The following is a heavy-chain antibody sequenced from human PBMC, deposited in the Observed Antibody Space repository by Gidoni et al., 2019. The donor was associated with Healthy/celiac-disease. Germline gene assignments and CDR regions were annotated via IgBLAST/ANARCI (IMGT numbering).Heavy chain of an antibody. Sequence: EVQLVESGGGLVQPGGSLRLSCAASGVTFSSYSMNWVRQAPGKGLEWVSYISSSSSTLYYADSVKGRFTISRDNAKNSLYLQMNSLRAEDTAVYYCARAVRESIAAAGTPPYNWFDPWGQGTLVTVSS. CDR1: GVTFSSYS. V-gene: IGHV3-48*04. D-gene: IGHD6-13*01. CDR3: ARAVRESIAAAGTPPYNWFDP. CDR2: ISSSSSTL. J-gene: IGHJ5*02.